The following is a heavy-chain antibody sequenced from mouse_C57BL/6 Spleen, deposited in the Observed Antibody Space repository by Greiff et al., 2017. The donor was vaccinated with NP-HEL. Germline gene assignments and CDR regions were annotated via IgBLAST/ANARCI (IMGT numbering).Heavy chain of an antibody. CDR3: ARGGLGLNYAMDY. V-gene: IGHV1-59*01. J-gene: IGHJ4*01. Sequence: QVQLQQPGAELVRPGTSVKLSCKASGYTFTSYWMHWVKQRPGQGLEWIGVIDPSDSYTNYNQKFKGKATLTVDTSSSTAYMQLSSLTSEDSAVYYCARGGLGLNYAMDYWGQGTSVTVSS. D-gene: IGHD4-1*01. CDR1: GYTFTSYW. CDR2: IDPSDSYT.